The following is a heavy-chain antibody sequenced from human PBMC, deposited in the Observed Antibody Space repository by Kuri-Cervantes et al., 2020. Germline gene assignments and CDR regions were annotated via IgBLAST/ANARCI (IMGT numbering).Heavy chain of an antibody. D-gene: IGHD4-11*01. CDR1: GYTFTSYY. CDR3: ARDYRDGPDY. V-gene: IGHV1-8*02. Sequence: ASVKVSCKASGYTFTSYYMHWVRQAPGQGLEWMGWMNPNSGNTGYAQKFQGRVTMTTDTSTRTAYMEVRSLTSEDTAIYYCARDYRDGPDYWGQGTLVTVSS. J-gene: IGHJ4*02. CDR2: MNPNSGNT.